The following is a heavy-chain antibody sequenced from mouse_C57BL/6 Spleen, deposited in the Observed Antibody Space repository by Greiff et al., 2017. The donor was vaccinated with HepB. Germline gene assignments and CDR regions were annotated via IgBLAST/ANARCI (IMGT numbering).Heavy chain of an antibody. CDR3: ARTWLPYYYAMDY. CDR1: GYTFTSYW. CDR2: IDPSDSYT. D-gene: IGHD2-2*01. J-gene: IGHJ4*01. Sequence: QVQLQQPGAELVRPGTSVKLSCKASGYTFTSYWMHWVKQMPGQGLEWIGVIDPSDSYTNYNQKFKGKATLTVDTSSSTAYMQLSSLTSEDSAVYYCARTWLPYYYAMDYWGQGTSVTVSS. V-gene: IGHV1-59*01.